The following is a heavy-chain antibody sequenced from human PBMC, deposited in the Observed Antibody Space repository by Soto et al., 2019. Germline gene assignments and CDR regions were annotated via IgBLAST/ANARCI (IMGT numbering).Heavy chain of an antibody. Sequence: PSETLSLTCTVSGGSISSSSYYWGWIRQPPGKGLEWIGSIYYSGSTYYNPSLKSRVTISVDTSKNQFSLKLSSVTAADTAVYYCASGSGLYNWFDPWGQGTLVTVSS. D-gene: IGHD2-15*01. J-gene: IGHJ5*02. CDR2: IYYSGST. CDR3: ASGSGLYNWFDP. V-gene: IGHV4-39*01. CDR1: GGSISSSSYY.